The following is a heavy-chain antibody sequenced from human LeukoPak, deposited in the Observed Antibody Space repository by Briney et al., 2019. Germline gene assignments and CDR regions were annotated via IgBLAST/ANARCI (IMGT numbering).Heavy chain of an antibody. J-gene: IGHJ4*02. CDR3: ATFYQDGGFTVALDY. Sequence: GGSLRLSCAASGFTFDDFAMHWVRQTPGKGLEWVSGISWNSGSIGYADSVKGRFTISRDNAKNSLYLQMNSLRAEDTALYYCATFYQDGGFTVALDYWGQGTLVTVSS. V-gene: IGHV3-9*01. CDR2: ISWNSGSI. D-gene: IGHD4-23*01. CDR1: GFTFDDFA.